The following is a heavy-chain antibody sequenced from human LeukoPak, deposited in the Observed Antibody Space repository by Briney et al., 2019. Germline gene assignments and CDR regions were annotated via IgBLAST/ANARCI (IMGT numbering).Heavy chain of an antibody. J-gene: IGHJ4*02. CDR2: IWYDGSNK. CDR3: ARDSPYCSGGSCYPDY. CDR1: GFTFSSYG. V-gene: IGHV3-33*01. Sequence: PGRSLRLSCAASGFTFSSYGMHWVRQAPGKGLEWVAVIWYDGSNKYYADSVKGRFTISGDNSKNTLYLQMNSLRAEDTAVYYCARDSPYCSGGSCYPDYWGQGTLVTVSS. D-gene: IGHD2-15*01.